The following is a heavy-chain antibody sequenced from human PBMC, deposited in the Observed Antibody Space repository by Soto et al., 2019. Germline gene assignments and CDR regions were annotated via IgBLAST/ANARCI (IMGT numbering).Heavy chain of an antibody. Sequence: ASETLSLTCAVYGGSFSGYQWSWIRQPPGKGLEWIGDINHSGSSTYNPSLKSRVTISVHTSKNQFSLKLRSVTAADTAVYYCAREYDSSTYPFDYWGQGTLVTVSS. CDR2: INHSGSS. D-gene: IGHD3-22*01. V-gene: IGHV4-34*01. CDR3: AREYDSSTYPFDY. J-gene: IGHJ4*02. CDR1: GGSFSGYQ.